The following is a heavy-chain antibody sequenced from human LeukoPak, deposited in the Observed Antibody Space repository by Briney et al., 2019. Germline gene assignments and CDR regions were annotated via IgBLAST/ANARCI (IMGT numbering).Heavy chain of an antibody. J-gene: IGHJ5*02. Sequence: SVTVSCTASGGTFSSYAISWVRQAPGQGLEWMGGIIPIFGTANYAQKFQGRVTITADESTSTAYMELSSLRSEDTAVYYCAGTITQYNWFDPWGQGTLVTVSS. CDR3: AGTITQYNWFDP. V-gene: IGHV1-69*13. CDR2: IIPIFGTA. CDR1: GGTFSSYA. D-gene: IGHD1-14*01.